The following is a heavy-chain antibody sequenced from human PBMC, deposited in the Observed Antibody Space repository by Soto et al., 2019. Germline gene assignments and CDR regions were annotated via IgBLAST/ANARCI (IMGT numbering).Heavy chain of an antibody. Sequence: EVQLVESGGDLVQPGGSLRLSCAASGFTFSSYSMNWVRQAPGKGLEWVSFISTTSTPIYYADSVKGRFTISRDNVKKSLYLQMNSLRAEDTAVYYCARYDYGNYGGAFDIWGQGTVVTVSS. CDR3: ARYDYGNYGGAFDI. D-gene: IGHD4-17*01. CDR1: GFTFSSYS. CDR2: ISTTSTPI. J-gene: IGHJ3*02. V-gene: IGHV3-48*01.